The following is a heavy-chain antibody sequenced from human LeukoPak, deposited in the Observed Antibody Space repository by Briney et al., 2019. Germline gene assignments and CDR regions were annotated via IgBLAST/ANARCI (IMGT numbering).Heavy chain of an antibody. V-gene: IGHV4-39*07. D-gene: IGHD2-2*01. J-gene: IGHJ5*02. CDR3: ARDHFRVGCSTTSCYGVDP. Sequence: SETMSLTCTVSAGSISSSSYFWAWIRQPPGMGLEWLGNIYYSGSTYYNPSLQSRVTISVDTSKNQFSLKLNSVTAADTAVYYCARDHFRVGCSTTSCYGVDPWGQGTLVTVSS. CDR2: IYYSGST. CDR1: AGSISSSSYF.